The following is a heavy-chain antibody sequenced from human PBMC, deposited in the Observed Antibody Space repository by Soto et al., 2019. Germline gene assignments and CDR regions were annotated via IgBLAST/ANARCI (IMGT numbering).Heavy chain of an antibody. Sequence: GGSLRLSCAASGFTFSKAWMSWGRQAPGKGLEWVGRIKSKTAGWTTDYATPVKGRFAISRDDSKNTLYLQMNSLKTEDTAVYYCTTDPGGGVTARGVTGYWGKATLVPVSS. V-gene: IGHV3-15*01. J-gene: IGHJ4*02. CDR1: GFTFSKAW. CDR2: IKSKTAGWTT. CDR3: TTDPGGGVTARGVTGY. D-gene: IGHD6-6*01.